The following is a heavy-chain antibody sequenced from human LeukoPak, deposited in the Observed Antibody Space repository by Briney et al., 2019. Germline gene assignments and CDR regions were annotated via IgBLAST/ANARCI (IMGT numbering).Heavy chain of an antibody. Sequence: SETLSLTCTVSGDSISSSSHYWGWIRQPPGKGLEWIGSFYYSGSTYYNPSLKSRVTISVDTSKNQFSLKLTSVTAADTAVYYCARGKAMDVWGHGTTVTVSS. J-gene: IGHJ6*02. V-gene: IGHV4-39*07. CDR1: GDSISSSSHY. CDR3: ARGKAMDV. CDR2: FYYSGST.